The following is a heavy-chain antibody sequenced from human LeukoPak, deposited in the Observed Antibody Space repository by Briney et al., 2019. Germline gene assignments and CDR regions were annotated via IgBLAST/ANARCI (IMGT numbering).Heavy chain of an antibody. V-gene: IGHV3-23*01. J-gene: IGHJ4*02. CDR1: GFTFSSYA. CDR3: AKEVVSGAYLITAAGIDY. D-gene: IGHD6-13*01. Sequence: PGGSLRLSCAASGFTFSSYAMSWVRQAPGKGLEWVSAISGSGGSTYYADSVKGRFTISRDNSKNTLYLQMNSLRAEDTAVYYCAKEVVSGAYLITAAGIDYWGQGTLVTVSS. CDR2: ISGSGGST.